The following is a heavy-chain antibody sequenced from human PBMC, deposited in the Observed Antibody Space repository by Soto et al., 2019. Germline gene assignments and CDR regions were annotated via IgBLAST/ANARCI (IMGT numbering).Heavy chain of an antibody. CDR3: ARSREFDY. V-gene: IGHV4-30-2*01. Sequence: SETLSLTCGVSGGSLSGATYSWNWLRQPPGKGLEWIGYIFPSGTTYYNPSLKSRVTISIDVSKNQFSLSLRSLSAADTAVYYCARSREFDYWSQGTLVTVSS. CDR1: GGSLSGATYS. CDR2: IFPSGTT. J-gene: IGHJ4*02.